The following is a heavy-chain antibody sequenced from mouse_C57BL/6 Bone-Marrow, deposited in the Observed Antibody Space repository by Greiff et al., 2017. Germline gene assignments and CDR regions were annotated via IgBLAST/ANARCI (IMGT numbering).Heavy chain of an antibody. D-gene: IGHD1-1*01. CDR1: GFTFSSYG. J-gene: IGHJ1*03. Sequence: EVQLMESGGDLVKPGASLKLSCAASGFTFSSYGMSWVRQTPDKRLEWVATISSGGSYTYYPDSVKGRFTISRDNAKNTLYLQMSSLKSEDTAMYYCARHSYYGSRWYVDVWGTGTTVTVSS. CDR2: ISSGGSYT. V-gene: IGHV5-6*01. CDR3: ARHSYYGSRWYVDV.